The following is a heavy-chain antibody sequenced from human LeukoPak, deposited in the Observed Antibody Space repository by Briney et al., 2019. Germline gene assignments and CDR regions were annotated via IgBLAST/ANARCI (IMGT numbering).Heavy chain of an antibody. CDR1: GGTFSSYA. J-gene: IGHJ4*02. CDR2: IIPIFGTA. D-gene: IGHD5-18*01. CDR3: ASVSPKGYSYADFDY. Sequence: ASVKVSCKASGGTFSSYAISWVRQAPGQGLEWMVRIIPIFGTANYAQKFQGRATITTDESTSTAYMELSSLRSEDTAVYYCASVSPKGYSYADFDYWGQGTLVTVSS. V-gene: IGHV1-69*05.